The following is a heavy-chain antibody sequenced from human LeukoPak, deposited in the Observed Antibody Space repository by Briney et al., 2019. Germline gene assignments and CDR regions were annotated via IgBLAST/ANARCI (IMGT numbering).Heavy chain of an antibody. D-gene: IGHD5-18*01. CDR3: AGITDPRYNYLHP. Sequence: SETLSLTCTVSGGSISSYYCSCSLRPPAKGREWSGRSYASGSSNYNPSLKSRVTMTVVTSKNHLSLLLTSVIAAATAVYYYAGITDPRYNYLHPWGQGTLVSVSS. J-gene: IGHJ5*02. CDR1: GGSISSYY. V-gene: IGHV4-4*07. CDR2: SYASGSS.